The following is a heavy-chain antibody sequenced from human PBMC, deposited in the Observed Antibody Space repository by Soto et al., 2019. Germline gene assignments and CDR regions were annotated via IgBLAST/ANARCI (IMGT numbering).Heavy chain of an antibody. D-gene: IGHD3-10*01. CDR2: IIPIFGTA. Sequence: ASVKVSCKASGGTFSSYAISWVRQAPGQGLEWMGGIIPIFGTANYAQKFQGRVTITADESTSTAYMELSSLRSEDTAVYYCARGTGDYYGSGSYYNPLDYWGQGTLVTVSS. V-gene: IGHV1-69*13. CDR3: ARGTGDYYGSGSYYNPLDY. CDR1: GGTFSSYA. J-gene: IGHJ4*02.